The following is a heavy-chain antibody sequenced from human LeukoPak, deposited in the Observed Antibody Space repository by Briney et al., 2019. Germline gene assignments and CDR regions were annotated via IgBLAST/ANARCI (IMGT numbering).Heavy chain of an antibody. Sequence: SVKVSCKASGFTFTTSAVQWVRQARGQRLKWIGRIVVGSGNTDHAQKFQGRLTITRDISTSTAYMELSSLTSDDTAVYYCAAVPNANAWYWDDAFDIWGQGTMVTVSS. D-gene: IGHD2-8*02. J-gene: IGHJ3*02. CDR2: IVVGSGNT. V-gene: IGHV1-58*01. CDR1: GFTFTTSA. CDR3: AAVPNANAWYWDDAFDI.